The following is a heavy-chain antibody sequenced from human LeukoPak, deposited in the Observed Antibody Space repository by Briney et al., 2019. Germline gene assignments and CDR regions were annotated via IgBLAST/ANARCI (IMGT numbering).Heavy chain of an antibody. CDR1: GYIFTSYG. Sequence: ASVKVSCKASGYIFTSYGIIWVRQAPGQGLQWMGWISAHNGNTNYAQKLQGRVTMTTDTSTSTVYMELRSLRSDDTAVCYCARAQTTLLLDYWGQGTLVTVSS. CDR3: ARAQTTLLLDY. D-gene: IGHD4-11*01. CDR2: ISAHNGNT. J-gene: IGHJ4*02. V-gene: IGHV1-18*01.